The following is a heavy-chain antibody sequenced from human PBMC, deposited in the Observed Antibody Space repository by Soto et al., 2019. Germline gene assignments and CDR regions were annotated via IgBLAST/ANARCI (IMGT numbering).Heavy chain of an antibody. CDR3: VKDGAVTFSGWFFDY. Sequence: EVQLVESGGGLVKWGGSLRLSCASSGFTFASYNMLWVRQAPGKGLEWVASISGNSDYIYHADSVKGRFSISRDNSKNTVYLQMSSLRAEDTAVYYCVKDGAVTFSGWFFDYWGQGTPVTVSS. CDR2: ISGNSDYI. V-gene: IGHV3-21*01. J-gene: IGHJ4*02. D-gene: IGHD4-4*01. CDR1: GFTFASYN.